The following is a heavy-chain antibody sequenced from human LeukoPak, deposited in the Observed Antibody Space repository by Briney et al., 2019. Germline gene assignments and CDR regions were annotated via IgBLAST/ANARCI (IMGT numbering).Heavy chain of an antibody. V-gene: IGHV4-59*01. CDR1: GGSISSYY. Sequence: SETLSLTCTVSGGSISSYYWSWIRQPPGKGLEWIGYIYYSGGTNYNPSLKSRVTISVDTSKNQFSLKLSSVTAADTAVYYCARVQSDYYDSSGYYYFDYWGQGTLVTVSS. CDR2: IYYSGGT. J-gene: IGHJ4*02. D-gene: IGHD3-22*01. CDR3: ARVQSDYYDSSGYYYFDY.